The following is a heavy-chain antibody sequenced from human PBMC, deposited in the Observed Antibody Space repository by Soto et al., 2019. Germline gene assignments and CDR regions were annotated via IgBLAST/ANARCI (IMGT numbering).Heavy chain of an antibody. CDR3: AREIHDFWSGYVGY. V-gene: IGHV3-66*01. Sequence: GGSLRLSCAASGFTVSSNYMSWVRQAPGKGLEWVSVIYSGGSTYYADSVKGRFTISRDNSKNTLYLQMNSLRAEDTAVYYCAREIHDFWSGYVGYWGQGTLVTVSS. CDR1: GFTVSSNY. D-gene: IGHD3-3*01. CDR2: IYSGGST. J-gene: IGHJ4*02.